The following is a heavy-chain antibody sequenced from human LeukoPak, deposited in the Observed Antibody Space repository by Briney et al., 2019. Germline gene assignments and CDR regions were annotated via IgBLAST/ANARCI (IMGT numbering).Heavy chain of an antibody. V-gene: IGHV1-2*02. J-gene: IGHJ4*02. CDR1: GYTFTGYY. Sequence: ASVKVSCKASGYTFTGYYMHWVRHAPAPGLEWMGWINPNSGGTTYAQKSQGRVTMTRDTSISTAYMELSRLRSDDTAVYYCARDLYGDYGSADYWGQGTLVTVSS. D-gene: IGHD4-17*01. CDR2: INPNSGGT. CDR3: ARDLYGDYGSADY.